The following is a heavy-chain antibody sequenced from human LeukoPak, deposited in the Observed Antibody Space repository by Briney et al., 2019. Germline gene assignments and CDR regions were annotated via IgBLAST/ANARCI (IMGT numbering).Heavy chain of an antibody. D-gene: IGHD3-9*01. V-gene: IGHV4-59*01. CDR1: GGSISSYH. CDR2: IYYSGST. CDR3: ARAYPYDIPNYYMDV. Sequence: NPSETLSLTCTVSGGSISSYHWSWIRQPPGKGLEWIGYIYYSGSTNYNPSLKSRVTISVDTSKNQFSLKLSSVTAADTAVYYCARAYPYDIPNYYMDVWGKGTTVTVSS. J-gene: IGHJ6*03.